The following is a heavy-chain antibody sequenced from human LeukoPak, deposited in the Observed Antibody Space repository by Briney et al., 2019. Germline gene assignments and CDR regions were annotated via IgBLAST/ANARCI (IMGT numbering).Heavy chain of an antibody. CDR1: GYTFTDYY. V-gene: IGHV1-2*02. D-gene: IGHD3-22*01. CDR2: INPNSGGT. CDR3: ARESGPRYYYDSSGYPGRGYYFDY. J-gene: IGHJ4*02. Sequence: ASVKVSCKASGYTFTDYYMHWVRQAPGQGLEWMGWINPNSGGTNYAQKFQGRVTMTRDTSISTAYMELSRLRSDDTAVYYCARESGPRYYYDSSGYPGRGYYFDYWGQGTLVTVSS.